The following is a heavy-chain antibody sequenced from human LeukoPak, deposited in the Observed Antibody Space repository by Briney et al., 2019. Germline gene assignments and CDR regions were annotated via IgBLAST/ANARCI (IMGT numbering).Heavy chain of an antibody. CDR3: ASCVPDYFYYMAV. V-gene: IGHV4-39*07. CDR2: IYYSGST. J-gene: IGHJ6*03. D-gene: IGHD2-21*01. Sequence: WIRQPPGKGLEWIGSIYYSGSTYYNPSLKSRVTISVDTSKNQFSLKLSSVTAADTAVYYCASCVPDYFYYMAVWGKGTTVTGSS.